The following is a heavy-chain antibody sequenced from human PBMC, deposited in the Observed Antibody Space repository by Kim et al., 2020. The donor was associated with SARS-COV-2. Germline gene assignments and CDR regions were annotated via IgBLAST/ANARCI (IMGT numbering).Heavy chain of an antibody. CDR1: GGSFSGYY. J-gene: IGHJ1*01. V-gene: IGHV4-34*01. CDR2: INHSGST. D-gene: IGHD3-10*01. Sequence: SETLSLTCAVYGGSFSGYYWSWIRQPPGKGLEWIGEINHSGSTNYNPSLKSRVTISVDTSKNQFSLKLSSVTAADTAVYYCARGRGYYYGSGSYARGTKLEYFQHWGQGTLVTVSS. CDR3: ARGRGYYYGSGSYARGTKLEYFQH.